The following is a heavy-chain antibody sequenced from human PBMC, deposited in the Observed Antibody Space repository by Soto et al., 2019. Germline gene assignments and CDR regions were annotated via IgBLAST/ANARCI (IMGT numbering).Heavy chain of an antibody. Sequence: QVQLQQWGAGLLKPSETLSLTCAVYGGSFSGYYWSWIRQPPGKGLEWIGEINHSGSKSYNPSLKSRVTISVDTSKNQFSLKLSSVTAAETAVYYCAIQVAPGVLRYPESYWGWGQGTLVTVSS. CDR3: AIQVAPGVLRYPESYWG. CDR1: GGSFSGYY. D-gene: IGHD3-9*01. CDR2: INHSGSK. V-gene: IGHV4-34*01. J-gene: IGHJ4*02.